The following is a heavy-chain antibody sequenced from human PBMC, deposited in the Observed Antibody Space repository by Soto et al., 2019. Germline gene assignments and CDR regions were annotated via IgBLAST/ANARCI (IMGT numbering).Heavy chain of an antibody. D-gene: IGHD6-19*01. CDR1: GYTFTSYA. CDR3: ARDMIKSGWY. Sequence: GASVKVSCKASGYTFTSYAMHWVRQAPGQGLEWMGWINAGNGNTKYSQKFQGRVTITRDTSASTAYMELSSLRSEDTAVYYCARDMIKSGWYWGQGTLVTVSS. V-gene: IGHV1-3*01. CDR2: INAGNGNT. J-gene: IGHJ4*02.